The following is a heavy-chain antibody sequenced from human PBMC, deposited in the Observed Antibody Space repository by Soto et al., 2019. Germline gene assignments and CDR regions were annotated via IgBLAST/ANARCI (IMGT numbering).Heavy chain of an antibody. CDR2: IWYDGGNK. CDR3: ARGNWKYGYFDY. CDR1: GFTFSSSG. J-gene: IGHJ4*02. D-gene: IGHD1-7*01. V-gene: IGHV3-33*01. Sequence: QVQLVESGGGVVQPGRSLRLSCVASGFTFSSSGMHWVRQAPGKGLQWVAVIWYDGGNKYNVDSVKGRFTISRDNSKNTMYLQMNSLRAEDTAVYYCARGNWKYGYFDYWGQGMLVTVSS.